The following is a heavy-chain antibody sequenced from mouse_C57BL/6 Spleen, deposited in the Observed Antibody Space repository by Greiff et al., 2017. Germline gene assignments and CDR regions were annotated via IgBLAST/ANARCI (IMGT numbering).Heavy chain of an antibody. CDR2: IDPSDSYT. CDR3: ASTRDDGYYVGFDY. Sequence: QVQLQQSGAELVMPGASVKLSCKASGYTFTSYWMHWVKQRPGQGLEWIGEIDPSDSYTNYTQKFQGKSTLTVDKSSSTAYMQLSSLTSEDSAVYYCASTRDDGYYVGFDYWGQGTTRTVSS. D-gene: IGHD2-3*01. CDR1: GYTFTSYW. J-gene: IGHJ2*01. V-gene: IGHV1-69*01.